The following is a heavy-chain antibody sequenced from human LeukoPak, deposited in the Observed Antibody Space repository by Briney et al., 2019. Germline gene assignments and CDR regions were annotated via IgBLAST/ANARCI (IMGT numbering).Heavy chain of an antibody. CDR3: ARDPWGSSGYFQH. D-gene: IGHD6-19*01. Sequence: GGSLRLSCAASGFTFSSYSMNWVRQAPGKGLEWVSLISTSSSYIYYADSVKGRFTISRDNAKNSLYLQMNTLRAEDTAVHYCARDPWGSSGYFQHWGQGTLVTVSS. CDR1: GFTFSSYS. CDR2: ISTSSSYI. V-gene: IGHV3-21*01. J-gene: IGHJ1*01.